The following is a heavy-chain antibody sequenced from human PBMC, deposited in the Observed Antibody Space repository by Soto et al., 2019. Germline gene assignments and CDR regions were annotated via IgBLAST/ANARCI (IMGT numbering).Heavy chain of an antibody. CDR2: IIPIFGTA. D-gene: IGHD6-19*01. V-gene: IGHV1-69*01. Sequence: QVQLVQSGAEVKKPGSSVKVSCKASGGTFSSYAISWVRQAPGQGLEWMGGIIPIFGTANYAQKFQGRVTITADESTSTAYMELSRLRSEDTAVYYCAREQPPIAVAGTFFYYSCMDVWGQGTTVTFSS. CDR1: GGTFSSYA. CDR3: AREQPPIAVAGTFFYYSCMDV. J-gene: IGHJ6*02.